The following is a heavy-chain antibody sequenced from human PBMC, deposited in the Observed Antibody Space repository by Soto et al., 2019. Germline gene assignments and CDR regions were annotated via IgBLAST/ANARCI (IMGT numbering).Heavy chain of an antibody. D-gene: IGHD1-1*01. V-gene: IGHV3-23*01. Sequence: EVQLLESGGGLVQPGGSLRLSCAASGFTFSSYAMSWVRQAPGKGLEWVSAISGSGGSTYYADSVKGRFTISRDNSKNTLYLQMNSLRAEDTAVYYCAKVEQQSTYYYYGMDVWGQGTTVTVSS. J-gene: IGHJ6*02. CDR1: GFTFSSYA. CDR2: ISGSGGST. CDR3: AKVEQQSTYYYYGMDV.